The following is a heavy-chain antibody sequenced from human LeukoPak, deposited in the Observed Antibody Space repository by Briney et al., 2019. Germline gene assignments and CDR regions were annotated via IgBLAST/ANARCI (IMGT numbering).Heavy chain of an antibody. Sequence: PGGSLRLSCAASGFTFSSFGMHWVRQAPGKGLEWVAVIWYDGSNKYYADSVKGRFTISRDNSENTLSLQMNSLRAEDTAVYYCAKDAAGSSSWANYWGQGALVTVSS. CDR2: IWYDGSNK. V-gene: IGHV3-33*06. D-gene: IGHD6-13*01. J-gene: IGHJ4*02. CDR3: AKDAAGSSSWANY. CDR1: GFTFSSFG.